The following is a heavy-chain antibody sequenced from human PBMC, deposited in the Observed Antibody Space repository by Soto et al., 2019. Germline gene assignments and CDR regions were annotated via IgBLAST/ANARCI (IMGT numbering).Heavy chain of an antibody. D-gene: IGHD6-19*01. CDR1: GGSISSYY. Sequence: SETLSLTCTVSGGSISSYYWSWIRQPPGKGLEWIGYIYYSGSTNYNPSLKSRVTISVDTSKNQFSLKLSSVTAADTAVYYCARDQDPYSSGLQFDPWGQGTLVTVSS. J-gene: IGHJ5*02. CDR3: ARDQDPYSSGLQFDP. CDR2: IYYSGST. V-gene: IGHV4-59*01.